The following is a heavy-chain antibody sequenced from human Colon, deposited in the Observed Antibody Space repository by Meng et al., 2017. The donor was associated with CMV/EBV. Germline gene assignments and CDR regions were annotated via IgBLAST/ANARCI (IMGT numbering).Heavy chain of an antibody. CDR1: GFSLSTIGMG. CDR2: IYWDDDK. CDR3: AHRPYGSGSYFFDY. Sequence: QITWKESGPTLVKPTQTLTLICTFSGFSLSTIGMGVGWIRQPPGKALEWLGVIYWDDDKRYSPSLKSRLTITKDTSKNQVVLTMTNLDPLDTATYYCAHRPYGSGSYFFDYWGQGTLVTSPQ. J-gene: IGHJ4*02. D-gene: IGHD3-10*01. V-gene: IGHV2-5*02.